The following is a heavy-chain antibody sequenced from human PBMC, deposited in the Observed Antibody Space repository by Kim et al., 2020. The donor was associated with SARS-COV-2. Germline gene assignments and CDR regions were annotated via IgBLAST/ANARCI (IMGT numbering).Heavy chain of an antibody. Sequence: ASVKVSCKASGYTFTYEALNWVRQAPGRRLEWMGRISPDTGTPTYAQGFRGRFVFSVDTSASMAYLHINNLEAGDTALYFCTRGPAVAPVSTFQYGMGMDVWGQGTSVTVSS. V-gene: IGHV7-4-1*04. CDR3: TRGPAVAPVSTFQYGMGMDV. J-gene: IGHJ6*02. D-gene: IGHD6-6*01. CDR2: ISPDTGTP. CDR1: GYTFTYEA.